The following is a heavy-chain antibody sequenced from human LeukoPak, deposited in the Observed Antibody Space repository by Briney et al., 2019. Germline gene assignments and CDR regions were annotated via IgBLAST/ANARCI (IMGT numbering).Heavy chain of an antibody. V-gene: IGHV4-59*01. CDR3: VTLQPNVGAWAFDI. CDR2: ISNGGST. D-gene: IGHD1-1*01. CDR1: GGSISSYY. J-gene: IGHJ3*02. Sequence: PSETLSLTCTISGGSISSYYWSWIRQPPGKGLEWIGYISNGGSTSYNPSLQSRVTISVDRSKNQLSMKLTSLTAADTALYYCVTLQPNVGAWAFDIWGQGTLVSVSS.